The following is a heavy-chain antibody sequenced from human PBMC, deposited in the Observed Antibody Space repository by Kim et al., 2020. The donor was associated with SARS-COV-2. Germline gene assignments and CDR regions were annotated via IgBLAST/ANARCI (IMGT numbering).Heavy chain of an antibody. CDR2: ISESGRTV. CDR1: EFKMSNYV. D-gene: IGHD1-20*01. V-gene: IGHV3-23*01. J-gene: IGHJ1*01. CDR3: AKITLAN. Sequence: GGSLRLSCEVSEFKMSNYVMTWVRQAPGKGLEWVSTISESGRTVFYADSVKGRFTISRDNSKNKLYLQVDHLRVEDTAVYYCAKITLANWGQGTLVTVSS.